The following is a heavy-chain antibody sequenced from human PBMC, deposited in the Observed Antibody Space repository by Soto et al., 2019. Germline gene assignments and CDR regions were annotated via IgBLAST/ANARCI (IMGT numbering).Heavy chain of an antibody. CDR2: INHSGST. D-gene: IGHD1-26*01. Sequence: QVQLQQWGAGLLKPSETLSLTCAVYGGSFSGYYWSWIRQPPGKGLEWIGEINHSGSTNYNPSLKSRVTISVDTSKNQFSLKRSSVTAADTAVYYCAREPKNPYWRGRFWFDPWGQGTLVTVSS. CDR3: AREPKNPYWRGRFWFDP. J-gene: IGHJ5*02. CDR1: GGSFSGYY. V-gene: IGHV4-34*01.